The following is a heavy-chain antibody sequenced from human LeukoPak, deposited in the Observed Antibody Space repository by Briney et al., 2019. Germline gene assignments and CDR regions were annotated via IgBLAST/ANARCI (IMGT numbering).Heavy chain of an antibody. Sequence: SETLSLTCTVSGGSISSSSYYWGWIRQPPGKGLEWIGSIYYSGSTYYNPSLKSRVTISVDTSKNQFSLKLSSVTAADTAVYYCARILSWYFGFDDYWGQGTLVTVSS. CDR3: ARILSWYFGFDDY. D-gene: IGHD6-13*01. J-gene: IGHJ4*02. CDR2: IYYSGST. V-gene: IGHV4-39*07. CDR1: GGSISSSSYY.